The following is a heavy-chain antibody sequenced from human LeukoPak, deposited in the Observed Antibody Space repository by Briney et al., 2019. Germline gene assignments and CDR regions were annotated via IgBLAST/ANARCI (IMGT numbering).Heavy chain of an antibody. J-gene: IGHJ5*02. CDR3: ASYDSSYNWFDP. CDR2: IYYSGRT. D-gene: IGHD5-12*01. CDR1: GGSISSYY. Sequence: SETLSLTCTVSGGSISSYYWGWIRQPPGKGLEWIGSIYYSGRTYYNPSLKSRVTISVDTSKNQFSLKLSSVTAADTAVYYCASYDSSYNWFDPWGQGTLVTVSS. V-gene: IGHV4-39*07.